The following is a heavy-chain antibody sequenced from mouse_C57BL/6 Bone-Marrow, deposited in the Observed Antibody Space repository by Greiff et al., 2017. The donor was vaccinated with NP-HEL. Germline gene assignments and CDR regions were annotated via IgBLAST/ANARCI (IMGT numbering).Heavy chain of an antibody. J-gene: IGHJ2*01. CDR1: GYTFTSYW. Sequence: QVQLQQPGAELVKPGASVKLSCKASGYTFTSYWMHWVKQRPGQGLEWIGMIHPNSGSTNYNEKFKSKATLTVDKSTSTAYMQLSSLTSEDSAVYYCAKRTGLRGDYFDYWGQGTTLTVSS. V-gene: IGHV1-64*01. CDR3: AKRTGLRGDYFDY. D-gene: IGHD1-1*01. CDR2: IHPNSGST.